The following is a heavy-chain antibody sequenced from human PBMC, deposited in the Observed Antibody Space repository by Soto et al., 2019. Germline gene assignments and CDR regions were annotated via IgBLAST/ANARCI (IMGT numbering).Heavy chain of an antibody. J-gene: IGHJ4*02. Sequence: KSSETLSLTCAVSGGSISSGGYSWSWIRQPPGKGLEWIGYIYHSGSTYYNPSLKSRVTISVDRSKNQFSLKLSSVTAADTAVYYCARAMTGFDYWGQGTLVTVSS. CDR3: ARAMTGFDY. CDR1: GGSISSGGYS. V-gene: IGHV4-30-2*01. CDR2: IYHSGST. D-gene: IGHD3-9*01.